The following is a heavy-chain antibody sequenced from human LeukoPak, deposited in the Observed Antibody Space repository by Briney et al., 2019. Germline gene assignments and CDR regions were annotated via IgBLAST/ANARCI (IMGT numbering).Heavy chain of an antibody. V-gene: IGHV1-69*04. Sequence: SVTVSRKASGGTFSSYAISWVRQAPGQGLEWMGRIIPILGIANYAQKFQGRVTITADKSTSTAYMELSSLRSEDTAVYYCARDDDADWNIDYWGQGTLVTVSS. CDR2: IIPILGIA. J-gene: IGHJ4*02. D-gene: IGHD1/OR15-1a*01. CDR3: ARDDDADWNIDY. CDR1: GGTFSSYA.